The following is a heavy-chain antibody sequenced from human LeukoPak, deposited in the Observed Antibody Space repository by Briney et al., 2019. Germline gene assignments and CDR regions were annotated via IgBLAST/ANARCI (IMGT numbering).Heavy chain of an antibody. Sequence: ASVKVSCKASGYTFTSYGISWVRQAPGQGLEWMGWISAYNGNTNYAQKLQGRVTMTTDTSTSTAYMELRSLRSDDTAVYYCARCITMVRGAEIYNWLDPWGQGTLVTVSS. CDR2: ISAYNGNT. CDR3: ARCITMVRGAEIYNWLDP. D-gene: IGHD3-10*01. CDR1: GYTFTSYG. V-gene: IGHV1-18*01. J-gene: IGHJ5*02.